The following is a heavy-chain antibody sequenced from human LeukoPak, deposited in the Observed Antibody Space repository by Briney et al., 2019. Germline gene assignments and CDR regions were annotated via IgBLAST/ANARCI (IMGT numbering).Heavy chain of an antibody. CDR2: ISHSGST. Sequence: SETLSLTCAVYGGSFSGYYWSWIRQPPGKGLEWIGEISHSGSTNYNPSLKSRVTISVDTSKNQFSLKLSSVTAADTAVYYYARREIFRLDPWGQGTLVTVSS. J-gene: IGHJ5*02. CDR3: ARREIFRLDP. D-gene: IGHD3-9*01. V-gene: IGHV4-34*01. CDR1: GGSFSGYY.